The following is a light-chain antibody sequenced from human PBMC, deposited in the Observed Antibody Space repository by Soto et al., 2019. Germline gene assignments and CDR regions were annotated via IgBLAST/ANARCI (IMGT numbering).Light chain of an antibody. V-gene: IGKV3-15*01. CDR1: QSVSSN. Sequence: EIVMTESPATLSVSPGERATLSCRASQSVSSNLAWYQQKPGQAPRLLIYGASTRATGIPARFSGSGSGTEFTLTISGLQSEDFAVYYCQQYVRSPWTFGQGTKVDIK. J-gene: IGKJ1*01. CDR2: GAS. CDR3: QQYVRSPWT.